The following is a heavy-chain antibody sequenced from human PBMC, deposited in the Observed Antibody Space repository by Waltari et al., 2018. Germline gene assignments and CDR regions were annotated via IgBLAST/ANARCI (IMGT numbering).Heavy chain of an antibody. CDR1: GYPLPSDD. CDR3: ARGNLYCSGGSCYWDWFDP. Sequence: QVQLVQSGAEVKKPGASVKVSCQASGYPLPSDDNNWMRTDTGPGLEWMGWMNPNSGNTGYAQKFQGRVTITRNTSISTAYMELSSLRSEDTAVYYCARGNLYCSGGSCYWDWFDPWGQGTLVTVSS. V-gene: IGHV1-8*03. CDR2: MNPNSGNT. J-gene: IGHJ5*02. D-gene: IGHD2-15*01.